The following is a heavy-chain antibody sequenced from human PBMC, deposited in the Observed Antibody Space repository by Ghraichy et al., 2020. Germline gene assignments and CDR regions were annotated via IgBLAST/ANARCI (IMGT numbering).Heavy chain of an antibody. Sequence: GESLNISCAASGFRFTDYYMTWIRQAPGKGLEWISYITDSSDNTVYADSVKGRFTISRDNAKNSVYLQMDSLRAEDTAVYFCARWAPYYDTTTSALDYWGRGTLVAVSS. CDR1: GFRFTDYY. CDR3: ARWAPYYDTTTSALDY. V-gene: IGHV3-11*06. J-gene: IGHJ4*02. CDR2: ITDSSDNT. D-gene: IGHD2/OR15-2a*01.